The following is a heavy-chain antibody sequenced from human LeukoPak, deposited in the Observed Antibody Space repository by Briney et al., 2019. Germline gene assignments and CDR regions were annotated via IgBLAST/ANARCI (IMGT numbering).Heavy chain of an antibody. CDR1: GGSISSSNW. J-gene: IGHJ4*02. CDR2: IYHNGNT. CDR3: ATSRDGYNKFDY. V-gene: IGHV4-4*02. Sequence: PSETLSLTCAVSGGSISSSNWWSWVRQPPGKGLEWIGEIYHNGNTNYNPSLKSRVTISVDKSKNQFSLKLGSVTAADTAVYYCATSRDGYNKFDYWGQGTLVTVSS. D-gene: IGHD5-24*01.